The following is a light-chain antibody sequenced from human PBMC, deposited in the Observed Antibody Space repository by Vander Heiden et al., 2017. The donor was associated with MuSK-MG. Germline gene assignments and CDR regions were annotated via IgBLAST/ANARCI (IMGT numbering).Light chain of an antibody. V-gene: IGKV1-39*01. CDR1: QSISSY. CDR3: HGTYT. Sequence: DIQMTQSPSSLSASVGDRVTITCRASQSISSYLNWYQQKPGKAPKLLIFAASSLQSGVPSRFSGGGSGTDCTLTISSLQPEDFATYYWHGTYTCGQGTKLEIK. J-gene: IGKJ2*01. CDR2: AAS.